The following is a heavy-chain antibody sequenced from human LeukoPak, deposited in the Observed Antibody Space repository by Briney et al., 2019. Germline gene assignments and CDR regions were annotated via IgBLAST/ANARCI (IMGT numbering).Heavy chain of an antibody. CDR2: IKEDGSEK. Sequence: GGSLRLSCAPSGFTFSHYWMSWVRQAPGKGLEWVANIKEDGSEKYYVDSVKGRFTISRDNAKNSLSLQVNSLRAEDTAVYYCARLARYFDWSYFDYWGQGTLVTVSS. V-gene: IGHV3-7*01. CDR3: ARLARYFDWSYFDY. D-gene: IGHD3-9*01. J-gene: IGHJ4*02. CDR1: GFTFSHYW.